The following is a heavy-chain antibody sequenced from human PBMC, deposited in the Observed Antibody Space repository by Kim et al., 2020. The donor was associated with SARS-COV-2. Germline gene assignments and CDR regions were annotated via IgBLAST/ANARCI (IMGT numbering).Heavy chain of an antibody. CDR3: ARRLVD. J-gene: IGHJ4*02. CDR2: GSTIT. Sequence: GSTITKYSQKFQGRFTITRDTSASAAYMDLSGLTSEDTAVYYCARRLVDWGQGTLVTVSS. V-gene: IGHV1-3*01. D-gene: IGHD6-6*01.